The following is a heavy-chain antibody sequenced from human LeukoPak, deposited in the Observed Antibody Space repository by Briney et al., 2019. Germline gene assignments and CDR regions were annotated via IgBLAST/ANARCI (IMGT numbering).Heavy chain of an antibody. CDR3: ARDNEVAGRSFDY. CDR2: IYTSGST. D-gene: IGHD6-6*01. V-gene: IGHV4-4*07. Sequence: PSETLSLTCTVSGGSISGYYWTWIRQPAGKGLEGIGRIYTSGSTSYNPSLKSRVTMSVDTSKNQFSLKLSSVTAADTAVYYCARDNEVAGRSFDYWGQGTLVTVSS. CDR1: GGSISGYY. J-gene: IGHJ4*02.